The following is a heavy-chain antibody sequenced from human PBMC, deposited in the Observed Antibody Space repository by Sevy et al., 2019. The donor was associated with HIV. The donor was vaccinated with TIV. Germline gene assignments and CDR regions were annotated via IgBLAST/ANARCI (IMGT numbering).Heavy chain of an antibody. CDR2: INHSGST. CDR1: GGSFSGYY. D-gene: IGHD3-3*01. V-gene: IGHV4-34*01. CDR3: ARDPLFRGYDFWSGYYKSRHYGLDV. Sequence: SETLSLTCAVYGGSFSGYYWSWIRQPPGKGLEWIGEINHSGSTNYNPSLKSRVTISVDTSKNQFSLKLSSVTAADTAVYYCARDPLFRGYDFWSGYYKSRHYGLDVWGQGTMVTVSS. J-gene: IGHJ6*02.